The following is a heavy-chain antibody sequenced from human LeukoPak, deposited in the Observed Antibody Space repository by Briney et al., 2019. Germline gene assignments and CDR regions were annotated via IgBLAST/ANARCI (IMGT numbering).Heavy chain of an antibody. CDR3: ARYIVGSMSDY. V-gene: IGHV4-39*01. CDR2: IVYSGST. D-gene: IGHD1-26*01. Sequence: SETLSLTCTVSGGSISSSNYYWGWIRQPPGKGLDWIGSIVYSGSTNYNPSLESRATISVDRSKNQFSLKLSSVTATDTAIYYCARYIVGSMSDYWGQGTLVTVSS. CDR1: GGSISSSNYY. J-gene: IGHJ4*02.